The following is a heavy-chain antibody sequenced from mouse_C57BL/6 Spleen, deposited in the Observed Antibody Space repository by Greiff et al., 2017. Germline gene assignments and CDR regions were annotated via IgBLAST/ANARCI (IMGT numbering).Heavy chain of an antibody. V-gene: IGHV1-72*01. CDR3: ARYYYGSSYGDYAMDY. Sequence: QVQLQQSGAELVKPGASVKLSCKASGYTFTSYWMHWVKQRPGRGLEWIGRIDPNSGGTKYNEKFKSKATLTVDKPSSTAYMQLSSLTSEDSAVYYCARYYYGSSYGDYAMDYWGQGTSVTVSS. CDR2: IDPNSGGT. D-gene: IGHD1-1*01. CDR1: GYTFTSYW. J-gene: IGHJ4*01.